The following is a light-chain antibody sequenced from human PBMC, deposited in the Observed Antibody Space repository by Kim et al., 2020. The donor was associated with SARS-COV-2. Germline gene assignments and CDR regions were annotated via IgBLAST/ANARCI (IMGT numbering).Light chain of an antibody. Sequence: ALGQTVRLTCQGNSLKNYYATWYQQKPGQAPIVLIYGKNNRPSGIPDRFSGSSSGNTASLTITGTQAGDEADYYCNSRDSNDNVVFGGGTQLTVL. V-gene: IGLV3-19*01. CDR1: SLKNYY. J-gene: IGLJ2*01. CDR2: GKN. CDR3: NSRDSNDNVV.